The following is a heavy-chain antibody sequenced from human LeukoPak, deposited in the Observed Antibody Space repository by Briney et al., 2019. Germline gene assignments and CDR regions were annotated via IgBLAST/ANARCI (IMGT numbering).Heavy chain of an antibody. CDR2: ISSSSSYI. J-gene: IGHJ4*02. CDR1: GFTFSSYS. D-gene: IGHD2-2*01. Sequence: GGPLRLSCAASGFTFSSYSMNWVRQAPGKGLEWVSSISSSSSYIYYADSVKGRFTISRDNAKNSLYLQMNSLRAEDTAVYYCARAAIVVVPAAILPEDYWGQGTLVTVSS. V-gene: IGHV3-21*01. CDR3: ARAAIVVVPAAILPEDY.